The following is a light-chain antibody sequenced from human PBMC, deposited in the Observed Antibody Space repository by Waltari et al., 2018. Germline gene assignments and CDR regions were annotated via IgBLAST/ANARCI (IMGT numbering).Light chain of an antibody. CDR3: SAFAGSNNFGV. Sequence: QSALTQPPSASGSPGQSVTISCTGTSRDIGGSHFVSWYQQPPGKAPRFLIYDVNKRPSGVSDRFSGSKSGNTASLTVSVLQPDDEATYYCSAFAGSNNFGVFGGGTKLTVL. J-gene: IGLJ3*02. CDR1: SRDIGGSHF. CDR2: DVN. V-gene: IGLV2-8*01.